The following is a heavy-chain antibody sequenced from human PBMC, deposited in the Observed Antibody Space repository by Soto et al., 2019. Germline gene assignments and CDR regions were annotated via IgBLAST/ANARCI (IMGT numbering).Heavy chain of an antibody. Sequence: PSETLSLTCAVYGGSFSCYYWIWIRQPPGKGLEWIGEINHSGSTNYNPSLKSRVTISVDTSKNQFSLKLSSVTAADTAVYYCARRPGYSSSWYYYYGMDVWGQGTTVTVSS. J-gene: IGHJ6*02. CDR3: ARRPGYSSSWYYYYGMDV. D-gene: IGHD6-13*01. CDR2: INHSGST. V-gene: IGHV4-34*01. CDR1: GGSFSCYY.